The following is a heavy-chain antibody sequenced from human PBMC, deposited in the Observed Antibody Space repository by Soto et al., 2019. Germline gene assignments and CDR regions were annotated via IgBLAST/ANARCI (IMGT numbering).Heavy chain of an antibody. V-gene: IGHV3-9*01. J-gene: IGHJ6*02. CDR2: ISWNSGSI. CDR1: GFTFDDYA. Sequence: GGSLRLSCAASGFTFDDYAMHWVRQAPGKGLEWVSGISWNSGSIGYADSVKGRFTISRDNAKNSLYLQMNSLRAEDTALYYCAKDIAGSPLYGMDVWGQGTTVTVSS. CDR3: AKDIAGSPLYGMDV.